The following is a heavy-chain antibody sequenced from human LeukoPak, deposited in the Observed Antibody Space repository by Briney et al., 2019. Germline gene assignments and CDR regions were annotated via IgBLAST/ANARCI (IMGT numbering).Heavy chain of an antibody. CDR1: GYTFTGYY. D-gene: IGHD3-9*01. J-gene: IGHJ5*02. CDR2: INPNSGGT. V-gene: IGHV1-2*02. CDR3: ARPPVLLRYFDQNWFDP. Sequence: ASVKVSCKASGYTFTGYYMHWVRQAPGQGLEWMGWINPNSGGTNYAQKFRGRVTMTRDTSISTAYMELSRLRSDDTAVYYCARPPVLLRYFDQNWFDPWGQGTLVTVSS.